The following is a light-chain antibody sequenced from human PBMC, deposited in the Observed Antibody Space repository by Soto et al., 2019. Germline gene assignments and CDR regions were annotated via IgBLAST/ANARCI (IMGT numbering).Light chain of an antibody. CDR2: GAS. CDR3: QQSFSPLTFGGGTPQLT. V-gene: IGKV3-15*01. J-gene: IGKJ4*01. CDR1: QSVRSN. Sequence: EIVMTQSPATLSVSPGERATLSCRASQSVRSNLAWYQQKPGQAPRLLIYGASTRATGIPARFSGSGSGTEFTLTISSLQSEDFATYYCQQSFSPLTFGGGTPQLTFGGGTKVEIK.